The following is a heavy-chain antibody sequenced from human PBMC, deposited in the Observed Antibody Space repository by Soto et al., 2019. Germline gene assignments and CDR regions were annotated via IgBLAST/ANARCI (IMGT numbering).Heavy chain of an antibody. CDR2: IYYSGST. V-gene: IGHV4-59*01. J-gene: IGHJ5*02. CDR1: GGSISSYY. CDR3: ARDSGPEYSSSSGWFDP. Sequence: SETLSLTCTVSGGSISSYYWSWIRQPPGKGLEWIGYIYYSGSTNYNPSLKSRVTISVDTSKNQFSLKLSSVTAADTAVYYCARDSGPEYSSSSGWFDPWGQGTLVTVSS. D-gene: IGHD6-6*01.